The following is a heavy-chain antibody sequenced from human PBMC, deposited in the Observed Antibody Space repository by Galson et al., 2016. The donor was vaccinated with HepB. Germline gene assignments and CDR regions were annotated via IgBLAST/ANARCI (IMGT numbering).Heavy chain of an antibody. CDR3: AKGAVYSSGWSNAFDV. V-gene: IGHV3-23*01. CDR1: GFTFSAYA. CDR2: IREKGDDA. J-gene: IGHJ3*01. Sequence: SLRLSCAASGFTFSAYAMSWVRQAPGKGLEWVSAIREKGDDAHYADSVKGRFTIYRDNTKNTVYLQLNNLRAEDSALYYCAKGAVYSSGWSNAFDVWGQGTKVTVSS. D-gene: IGHD6-19*01.